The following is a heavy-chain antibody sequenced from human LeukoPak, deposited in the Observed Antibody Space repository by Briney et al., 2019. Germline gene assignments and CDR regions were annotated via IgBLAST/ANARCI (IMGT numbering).Heavy chain of an antibody. CDR2: IRSKANSYAT. Sequence: GGSLRLSCAASGFTFSGSAMHWVRQASGKGLEWVGRIRSKANSYATAYAASVKGRFTISRDDSKNTAYLQMNSLRAEDTAVYYCARTFKDPYSRVSGGRPFYYGMDVWGQGTTVTVSS. CDR3: ARTFKDPYSRVSGGRPFYYGMDV. V-gene: IGHV3-73*01. CDR1: GFTFSGSA. D-gene: IGHD2-15*01. J-gene: IGHJ6*02.